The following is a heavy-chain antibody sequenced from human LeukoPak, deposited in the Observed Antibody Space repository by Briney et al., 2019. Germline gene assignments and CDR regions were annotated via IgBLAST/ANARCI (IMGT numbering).Heavy chain of an antibody. Sequence: PGGSLRLSCAASGFTFSTYGMSWVRQVPGKGLEWVAFINWKGGSRVYIDSVKGRFTVSRDKANNSLHLEMNSLRDEDTAFYYCARVGNSLFGVATDAFDVWGQGTMVTVSS. CDR2: INWKGGSR. J-gene: IGHJ3*01. V-gene: IGHV3-20*04. CDR3: ARVGNSLFGVATDAFDV. CDR1: GFTFSTYG. D-gene: IGHD3-3*01.